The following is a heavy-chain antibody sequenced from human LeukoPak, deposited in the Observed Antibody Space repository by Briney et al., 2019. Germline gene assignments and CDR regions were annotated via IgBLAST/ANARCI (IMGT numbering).Heavy chain of an antibody. V-gene: IGHV1-18*01. CDR2: ISAYNGNT. J-gene: IGHJ3*02. CDR1: GYTFTSYG. D-gene: IGHD3-22*01. Sequence: ASVKISSKTSGYTFTSYGISWVRQAPGQGLEWMGWISAYNGNTNYAQKLQGRVTMTTDTSTSTAYMELRSLRSDDTAVYYCARDWAPIVGVIGAFDIWGQGTMVTVSS. CDR3: ARDWAPIVGVIGAFDI.